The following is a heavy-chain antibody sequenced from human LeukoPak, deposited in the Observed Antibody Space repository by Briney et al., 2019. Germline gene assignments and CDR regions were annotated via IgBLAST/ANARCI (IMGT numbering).Heavy chain of an antibody. D-gene: IGHD1-1*01. Sequence: PGASVKVSCKASGYTFTSYDIDWVRQATGQGLEWMGWMNPNSGNTGYAQKFQGRVTMTRNTSISTAYMELSSLRSEDTAVYYCARGAGRNWNDGNAFDIWGQGTMVTVSS. CDR3: ARGAGRNWNDGNAFDI. CDR1: GYTFTSYD. J-gene: IGHJ3*02. CDR2: MNPNSGNT. V-gene: IGHV1-8*01.